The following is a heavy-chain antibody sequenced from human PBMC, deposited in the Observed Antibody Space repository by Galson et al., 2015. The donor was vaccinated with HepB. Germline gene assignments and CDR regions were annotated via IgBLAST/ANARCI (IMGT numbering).Heavy chain of an antibody. D-gene: IGHD4-17*01. J-gene: IGHJ6*02. V-gene: IGHV1-8*01. Sequence: SVKVSCKASGYTFTSYDINWVRQATGQGLEWMGWMNPNSGNTGYAQKFQGRVTMTRNASISTAYMELSSLRSEDTAVYYCARGYGDYSPYGMDVWGQGTTVTVSS. CDR2: MNPNSGNT. CDR1: GYTFTSYD. CDR3: ARGYGDYSPYGMDV.